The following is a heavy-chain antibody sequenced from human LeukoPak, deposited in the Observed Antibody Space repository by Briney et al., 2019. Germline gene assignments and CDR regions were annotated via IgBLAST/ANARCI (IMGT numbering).Heavy chain of an antibody. J-gene: IGHJ4*02. D-gene: IGHD1-26*01. V-gene: IGHV3-23*01. CDR1: GFTFSGFA. CDR2: SIGSDYKT. Sequence: GGSLRLSCAASGFTFSGFAMTWVRQAPGKGLEWVSSIGSDYKTHYSESVKGRFTISRDNAKNSLFLQVNSLRDDDTAVYYCVRDDGWAFDYWGQGTRVTVSS. CDR3: VRDDGWAFDY.